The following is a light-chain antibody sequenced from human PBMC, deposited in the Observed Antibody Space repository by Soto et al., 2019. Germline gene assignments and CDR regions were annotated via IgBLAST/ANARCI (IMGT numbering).Light chain of an antibody. CDR1: QHINTW. CDR3: QQNHCSPYT. V-gene: IGKV1-5*01. J-gene: IGKJ2*01. CDR2: DAS. Sequence: EIQMTQSPYTLSASAGDRATITCRASQHINTWLAWYQQKSGKAPKLLMYDASSLRSGVPSRFSGSSSGTVFPLTSSLVHPGDFATYYYQQNHCSPYTFGQGTKLEIK.